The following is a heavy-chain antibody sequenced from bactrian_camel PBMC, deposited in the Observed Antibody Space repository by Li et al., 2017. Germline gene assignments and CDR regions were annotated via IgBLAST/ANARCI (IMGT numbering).Heavy chain of an antibody. CDR1: GFTFSSYA. CDR2: IDSGGGST. J-gene: IGHJ6*01. Sequence: VQLVESGGGLVHPGGSLRLSCAASGFTFSSYAMSWVRQAPGKGLEWVSAIDSGGGSTYFADSVKGRFTISRDDAKDTLYLQMNNLKPEDTGIYYCAADSPAFSVGGDCPLYPLFGFWGQGTQFTVS. CDR3: AADSPAFSVGGDCPLYPLFGF. V-gene: IGHV3S31*01. D-gene: IGHD7*01.